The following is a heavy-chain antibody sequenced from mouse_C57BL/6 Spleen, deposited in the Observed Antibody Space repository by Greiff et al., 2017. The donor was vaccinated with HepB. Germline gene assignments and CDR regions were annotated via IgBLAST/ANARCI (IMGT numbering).Heavy chain of an antibody. CDR1: GYSFTGYY. CDR3: ARGAMDY. Sequence: EVQGVESGPELVKPGASVKISCKASGYSFTGYYMNWVKQSPEKSLEWIGEINPSTGGTTYNQKFKAKATLTVDKSSSTAYMQLKSLTSEDSAVYYCARGAMDYWGQVTSVTVSS. V-gene: IGHV1-42*01. CDR2: INPSTGGT. J-gene: IGHJ4*01.